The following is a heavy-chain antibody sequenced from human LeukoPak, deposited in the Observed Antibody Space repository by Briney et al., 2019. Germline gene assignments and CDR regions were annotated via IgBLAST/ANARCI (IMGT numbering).Heavy chain of an antibody. Sequence: ASVKVSCKASGYTFTGYYMHWVRQAPGQGLEWMGRINPNSGGTNYAQKFQGRATMTRDTSISTAYMELSRLRSDDTAVYYCARIYSGSSARHFDYRGQGTLVTVSS. D-gene: IGHD1-26*01. J-gene: IGHJ4*02. CDR1: GYTFTGYY. V-gene: IGHV1-2*06. CDR3: ARIYSGSSARHFDY. CDR2: INPNSGGT.